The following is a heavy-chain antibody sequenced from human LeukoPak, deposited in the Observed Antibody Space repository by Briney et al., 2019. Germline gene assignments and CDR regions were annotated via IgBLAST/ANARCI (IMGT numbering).Heavy chain of an antibody. CDR3: ARQKMLDY. V-gene: IGHV5-51*01. Sequence: GESLQISCQASGYDFTNYWIGWVRQMPGKGLEWMGIIYPGDSDTRYSPSFQGQVTISADKSISTAYLQWSSLKASDTAMYYCARQKMLDYWGQGTLVTVSS. CDR2: IYPGDSDT. J-gene: IGHJ4*02. CDR1: GYDFTNYW.